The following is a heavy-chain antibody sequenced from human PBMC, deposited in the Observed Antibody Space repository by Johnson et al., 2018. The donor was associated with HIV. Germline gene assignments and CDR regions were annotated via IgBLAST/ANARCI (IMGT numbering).Heavy chain of an antibody. V-gene: IGHV3-30*02. D-gene: IGHD2-15*01. CDR3: ARARAGYCSGGSCYGDAFDI. Sequence: QMQLVESGGGLVQPGGSLRLSCAASGFTFSSYWMSWVRQAPGKGLEWVAFIRYDGSNKHYADSVKGRFTISRDNSKNTLYLQLNSLRAEDTAVYYCARARAGYCSGGSCYGDAFDIWGQGTVVTVSS. CDR2: IRYDGSNK. J-gene: IGHJ3*02. CDR1: GFTFSSYW.